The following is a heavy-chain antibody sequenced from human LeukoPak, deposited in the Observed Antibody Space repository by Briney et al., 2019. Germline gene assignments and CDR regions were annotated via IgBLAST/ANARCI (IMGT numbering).Heavy chain of an antibody. J-gene: IGHJ4*02. D-gene: IGHD4-23*01. V-gene: IGHV3-7*01. Sequence: GGSLRLSCAASGFTFSSYWMSWVRQAPGKGLEWVANIKQDGSEKYYVDSVRGRFTISRDNAKNSLYLQMNGLRAEDTAVYYCARDQPYGGNDYWGQGTLVTVSS. CDR3: ARDQPYGGNDY. CDR2: IKQDGSEK. CDR1: GFTFSSYW.